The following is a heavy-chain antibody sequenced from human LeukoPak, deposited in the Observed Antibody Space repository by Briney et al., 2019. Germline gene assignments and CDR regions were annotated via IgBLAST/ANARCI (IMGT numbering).Heavy chain of an antibody. Sequence: GGSLRLSCAASGFTFSRYGMHWVRQAPGKGLELVAFIRFDGSNKYYADSVKGRFTISRDNSKNTLHLQMSSLRGEDTAVYYCAKDFTYAVAGRGVFDYWGQGTLVTVSS. CDR2: IRFDGSNK. J-gene: IGHJ4*02. V-gene: IGHV3-30*02. CDR3: AKDFTYAVAGRGVFDY. D-gene: IGHD6-19*01. CDR1: GFTFSRYG.